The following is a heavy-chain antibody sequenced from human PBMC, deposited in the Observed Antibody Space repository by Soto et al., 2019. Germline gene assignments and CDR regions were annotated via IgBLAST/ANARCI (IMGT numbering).Heavy chain of an antibody. V-gene: IGHV5-10-1*01. CDR3: ARLLRGFGVFHYCTNGVCPSGGMEV. J-gene: IGHJ6*02. Sequence: GESLKISCKGSGYRFTKYWINWVRQMPGKGLEWIGKIDPTESHTNYSPSFQGHVTISVDKSITTAYLQWSSLKATDTAMYYCARLLRGFGVFHYCTNGVCPSGGMEVWGQGTTVTVSS. CDR1: GYRFTKYW. D-gene: IGHD2-8*01. CDR2: IDPTESHT.